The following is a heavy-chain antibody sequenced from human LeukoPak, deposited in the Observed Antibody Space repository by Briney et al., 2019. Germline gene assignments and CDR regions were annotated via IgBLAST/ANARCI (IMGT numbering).Heavy chain of an antibody. J-gene: IGHJ4*02. CDR1: GGSISSYY. V-gene: IGHV4-59*08. D-gene: IGHD3-9*01. CDR3: ARRAAGYYDILTGYPEYYFDY. Sequence: PSETLSLTCTVSGGSISSYYWSWIRQPPGKGLEWIGYIYYSGRSNYNPSLKSRVTISVDTSKNQFSLKLSSVTAADTAVYYCARRAAGYYDILTGYPEYYFDYWGQGTLVTVSS. CDR2: IYYSGRS.